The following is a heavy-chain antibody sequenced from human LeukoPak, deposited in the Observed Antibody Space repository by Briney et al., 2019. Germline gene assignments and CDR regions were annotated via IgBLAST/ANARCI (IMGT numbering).Heavy chain of an antibody. J-gene: IGHJ6*04. Sequence: GGSLRLSCAASGFTFNNYGMSWVRQAPGKGLEWVSTITGSGTTTYYADSVQGRFTISRDNAKNSLYLQMNSLRAEDTAVYYCAELGITMIGGVWGKGTTVTISS. CDR2: ITGSGTTT. CDR3: AELGITMIGGV. V-gene: IGHV3-23*01. CDR1: GFTFNNYG. D-gene: IGHD3-10*02.